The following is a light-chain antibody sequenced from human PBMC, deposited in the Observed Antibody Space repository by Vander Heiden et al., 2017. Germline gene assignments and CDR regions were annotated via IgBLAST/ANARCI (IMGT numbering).Light chain of an antibody. J-gene: IGLJ2*01. V-gene: IGLV3-25*03. CDR3: QSADSSENVV. Sequence: SYELTQTPSVAVSPGQTARITCSGDALPKQYAYWYQQKPGQAPVLVIYKDSERPSGIPERFSGSSSGTTVTLTISGVQAEDEADYYCQSADSSENVVFGGGTKLTVL. CDR1: ALPKQY. CDR2: KDS.